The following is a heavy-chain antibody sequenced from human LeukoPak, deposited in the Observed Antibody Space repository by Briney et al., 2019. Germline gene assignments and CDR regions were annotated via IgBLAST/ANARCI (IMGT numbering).Heavy chain of an antibody. CDR1: GFTFSSYS. D-gene: IGHD2-2*01. CDR2: ISSSSSYI. Sequence: GGSLRLSCAASGFTFSSYSMNWVRQAPGKGLEWVSSISSSSSYIYYADSVKGRFTISRDNAKNSLYLQMNSLRAEDTAVYYCAKQLYQLLNNWFDPWGQGTLVTVSS. V-gene: IGHV3-21*04. J-gene: IGHJ5*02. CDR3: AKQLYQLLNNWFDP.